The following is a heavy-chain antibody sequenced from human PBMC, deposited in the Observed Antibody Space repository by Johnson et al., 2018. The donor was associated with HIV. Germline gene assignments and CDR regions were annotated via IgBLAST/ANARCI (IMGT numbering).Heavy chain of an antibody. D-gene: IGHD1-26*01. CDR3: AGARLGELLWAFDI. CDR2: ISYDGSNK. V-gene: IGHV3-30*19. CDR1: GFTFSSYG. J-gene: IGHJ3*02. Sequence: QVQLVESGGGVVQPGGSLRLSCAASGFTFSSYGMHWVRQAPGKGLEWVAVISYDGSNKYYADSVKGRFTISRDNSKNTLYLHMNSLRAEDTAVYYCAGARLGELLWAFDIWGQGTMVTVSS.